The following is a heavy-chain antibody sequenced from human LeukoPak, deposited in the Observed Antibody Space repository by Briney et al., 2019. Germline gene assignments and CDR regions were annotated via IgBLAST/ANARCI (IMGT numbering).Heavy chain of an antibody. J-gene: IGHJ4*02. Sequence: GGSLRLSCVASGYTFSNYWIHWVRQAPGKGLVWVSRINSDEITTSYADSVKGRFTISRDNAKNTLYLQMNSLRAEDTAVYYCTFQGWFGELFVDYWGQGTLVTVYS. V-gene: IGHV3-74*01. D-gene: IGHD3-10*01. CDR3: TFQGWFGELFVDY. CDR1: GYTFSNYW. CDR2: INSDEITT.